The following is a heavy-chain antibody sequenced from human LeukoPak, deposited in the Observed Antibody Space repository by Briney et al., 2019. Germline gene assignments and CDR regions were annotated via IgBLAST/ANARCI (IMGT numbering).Heavy chain of an antibody. V-gene: IGHV3-23*01. CDR3: ARDRRVYGSGSHFGAMDV. J-gene: IGHJ6*02. D-gene: IGHD3-10*01. CDR1: GFTFSSYA. CDR2: ISGSGGST. Sequence: GGSLRLSCAASGFTFSSYAMSWVRQAPGKGLEWVSAISGSGGSTYYADSVKGRFTISRDNSKNTLYLQMNSLRAEDTAVYYCARDRRVYGSGSHFGAMDVWGQGTPVTVSS.